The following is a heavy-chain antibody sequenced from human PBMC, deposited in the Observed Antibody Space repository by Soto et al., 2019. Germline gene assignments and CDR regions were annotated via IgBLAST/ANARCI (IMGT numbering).Heavy chain of an antibody. Sequence: KTSETLSLTCTVSGGSISSGGYYWSWIRQHPGKGLEWIGYIYYSGSTYYNPSLKSRVTISVDTSKNQFSLKLSSVTAADTAVYYCARGGYDFWSGYYSGYYYGMDVWGQGTTVTVSS. D-gene: IGHD3-3*01. J-gene: IGHJ6*02. CDR2: IYYSGST. CDR3: ARGGYDFWSGYYSGYYYGMDV. CDR1: GGSISSGGYY. V-gene: IGHV4-31*03.